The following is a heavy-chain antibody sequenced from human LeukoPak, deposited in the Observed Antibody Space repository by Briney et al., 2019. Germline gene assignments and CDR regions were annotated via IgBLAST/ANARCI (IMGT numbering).Heavy chain of an antibody. J-gene: IGHJ4*02. CDR3: AKSRYDSSGPFDY. V-gene: IGHV3-9*03. Sequence: GGSLRLSCAASGFTFDDYAMHWVRQAPGKGLEWVSGISWNSGSIGYADSVKGRFTISRDNAKNSLYLQMNSLRAKDMALCYCAKSRYDSSGPFDYWGQGTLVTVSS. CDR1: GFTFDDYA. D-gene: IGHD3-22*01. CDR2: ISWNSGSI.